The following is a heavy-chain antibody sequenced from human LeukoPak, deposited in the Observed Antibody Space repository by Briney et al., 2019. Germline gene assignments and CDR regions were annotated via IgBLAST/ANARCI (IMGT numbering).Heavy chain of an antibody. D-gene: IGHD2-2*01. CDR2: ISDSGGST. CDR1: RFTFSSYA. CDR3: AKTFCSSTSCYHYYYYGMDV. J-gene: IGHJ6*02. V-gene: IGHV3-23*01. Sequence: GGSLRLSCAASRFTFSSYAMSWVRQAPGKGLEWVSAISDSGGSTYYANSVKGRFTISRDNSKNTLYLQMNSLRAEDTAVYYCAKTFCSSTSCYHYYYYGMDVWGQGTTVTVSS.